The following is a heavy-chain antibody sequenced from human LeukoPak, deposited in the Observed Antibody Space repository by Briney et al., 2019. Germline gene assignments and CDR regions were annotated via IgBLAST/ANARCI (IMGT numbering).Heavy chain of an antibody. Sequence: GESLKISCKGSGYSFTSYWIGWVRQMPGKGLEWMGIIYSGDSDTRYSPSFQGQVTISADKSISTAYLQWSSLKASDTAMYYCAKDKLRYYNSSGTFDYWGQGTLVTVSS. D-gene: IGHD3-22*01. CDR3: AKDKLRYYNSSGTFDY. CDR2: IYSGDSDT. J-gene: IGHJ4*02. V-gene: IGHV5-51*01. CDR1: GYSFTSYW.